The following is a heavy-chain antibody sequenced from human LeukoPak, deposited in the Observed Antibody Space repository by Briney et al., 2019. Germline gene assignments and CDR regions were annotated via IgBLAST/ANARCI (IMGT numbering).Heavy chain of an antibody. J-gene: IGHJ4*02. CDR2: ISYDGTNK. Sequence: GRSLRRSCAASGFTFSSYAMDWVRPAPGKGLEWVAVISYDGTNKSYADSVQGRFTNSRDTSKTTLYLQMNSVRAEDTAVYYCASDFYGGNSAGYFDYWGQGTLVTVSS. V-gene: IGHV3-30*01. CDR1: GFTFSSYA. D-gene: IGHD4-23*01. CDR3: ASDFYGGNSAGYFDY.